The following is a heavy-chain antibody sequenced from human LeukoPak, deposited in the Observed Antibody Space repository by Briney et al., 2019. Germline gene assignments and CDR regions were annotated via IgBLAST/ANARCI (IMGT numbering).Heavy chain of an antibody. V-gene: IGHV3-74*01. Sequence: GGSLRLSCAASGFTLSSYWMHWVRQVPGKGLVWVSRINPDGSTTTYADSVKGRFTISRDNAKNTLYLQMNSLRAEDTAVYYCARVRVGAYDFEYWGRGTLVTVSS. CDR2: INPDGSTT. J-gene: IGHJ4*02. CDR1: GFTLSSYW. D-gene: IGHD3-10*01. CDR3: ARVRVGAYDFEY.